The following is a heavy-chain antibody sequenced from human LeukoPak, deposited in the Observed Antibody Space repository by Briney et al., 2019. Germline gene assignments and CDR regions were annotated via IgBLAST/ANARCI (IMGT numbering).Heavy chain of an antibody. CDR1: GYTFTSYG. D-gene: IGHD5-24*01. CDR2: ISAYNGNT. J-gene: IGHJ4*02. CDR3: AKGRRAGEMAGLFDY. Sequence: ASVEVSCKASGYTFTSYGISWVRQAPGQGLEWMGWISAYNGNTNYAQKLQGRVTMTTDTSTSTAYMELRSLRYDDTAVYYCAKGRRAGEMAGLFDYWGQGTLVTVSS. V-gene: IGHV1-18*01.